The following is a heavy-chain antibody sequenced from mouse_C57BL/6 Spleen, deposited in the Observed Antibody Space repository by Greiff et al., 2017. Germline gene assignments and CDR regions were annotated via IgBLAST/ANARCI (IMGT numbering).Heavy chain of an antibody. CDR1: GYTFTSYW. CDR2: IDPSDSYT. D-gene: IGHD2-4*01. V-gene: IGHV1-69*01. Sequence: VQLQQPGAELVMPGASVKLSCKASGYTFTSYWMHWVKQRPGQGLEWIGDIDPSDSYTNYNQKFKGKSTLTVDKSSSTAYMQLSSLTSEDSAVYYCARSPYDYDVDYAMDYWGQGTSVTVSS. J-gene: IGHJ4*01. CDR3: ARSPYDYDVDYAMDY.